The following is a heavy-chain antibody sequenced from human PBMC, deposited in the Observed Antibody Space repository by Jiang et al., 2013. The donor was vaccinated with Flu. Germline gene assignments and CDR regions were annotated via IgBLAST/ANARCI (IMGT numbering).Heavy chain of an antibody. J-gene: IGHJ6*02. D-gene: IGHD4-17*01. CDR2: IDPSDSYT. CDR3: ARRMTTVTRGGGYYYGMDV. Sequence: RIDPSDSYTNYSPSFQGHVTISADKSISTAYLQWSSLKASDTAMYYCARRMTTVTRGGGYYYGMDVWGQGTTVTVSS. V-gene: IGHV5-10-1*01.